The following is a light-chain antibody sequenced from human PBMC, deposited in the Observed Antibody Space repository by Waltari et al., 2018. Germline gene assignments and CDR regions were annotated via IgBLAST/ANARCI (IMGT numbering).Light chain of an antibody. CDR1: ALPKQY. CDR2: KAS. CDR3: QSADSSGTYVV. J-gene: IGLJ2*01. V-gene: IGLV3-25*03. Sequence: SYELTQPPSVSVSPGQTARITCSGDALPKQYAYWYQQKPGQAPVLVIYKASGRPSGIPERFSGSSSGTTVTLTIRGVQAEDEADYYCQSADSSGTYVVFGGGTKLTVL.